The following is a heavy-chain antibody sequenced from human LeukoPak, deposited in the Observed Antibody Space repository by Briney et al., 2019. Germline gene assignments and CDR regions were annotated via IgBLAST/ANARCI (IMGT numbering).Heavy chain of an antibody. Sequence: GGSLRLSCAASGFTFSSYSMHWVRQAPGKGLDWASYISSSSNTIYYADSVKGRFTISRDNAKNSLYLQMNSLRAEDAAVYYCARGRRYYDSRGYHFFDYWGQGTLVTVSS. V-gene: IGHV3-48*01. CDR3: ARGRRYYDSRGYHFFDY. D-gene: IGHD3-22*01. J-gene: IGHJ4*02. CDR1: GFTFSSYS. CDR2: ISSSSNTI.